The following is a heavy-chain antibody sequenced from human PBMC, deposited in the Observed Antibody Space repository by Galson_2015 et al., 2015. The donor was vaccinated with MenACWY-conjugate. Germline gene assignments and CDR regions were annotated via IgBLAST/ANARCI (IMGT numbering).Heavy chain of an antibody. Sequence: SLRLSCAASGFTFSDYAMSWVRQDPGKGLEWVSAIRASGGAYYADSVKGRFTISRDNSKNSLYLQMDSLRDEDTAVYYCARAGGIDYWGQGTLVTVSS. J-gene: IGHJ4*02. CDR1: GFTFSDYA. D-gene: IGHD3-16*01. CDR2: IRASGGA. CDR3: ARAGGIDY. V-gene: IGHV3-23*01.